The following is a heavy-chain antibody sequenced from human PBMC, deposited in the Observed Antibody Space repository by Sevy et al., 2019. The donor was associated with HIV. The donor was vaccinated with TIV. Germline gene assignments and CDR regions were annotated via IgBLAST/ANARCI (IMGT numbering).Heavy chain of an antibody. CDR2: FDPEDDET. Sequence: VSVKVSCRVSGYTLTKLAMHWVRQAPGQGLEWMGSFDPEDDETIYAQKFQGRVMMTEDTSTDTAYMELSSLRSEDTAVYYCATTKDYYESSGSPFDSWGQGTLVTVSS. D-gene: IGHD3-22*01. CDR3: ATTKDYYESSGSPFDS. J-gene: IGHJ4*02. V-gene: IGHV1-24*01. CDR1: GYTLTKLA.